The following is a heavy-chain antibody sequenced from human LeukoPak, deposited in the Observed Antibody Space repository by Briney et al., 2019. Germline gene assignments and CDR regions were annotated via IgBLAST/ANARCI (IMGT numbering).Heavy chain of an antibody. CDR1: GGSISSYY. D-gene: IGHD3-10*01. J-gene: IGHJ3*02. Sequence: SETLSLTCTVSGGSISSYYWSWIRQPPGKGLEWIGYIYYSGSTNYNPSLKSRVTISVDTSKNQFSLKLSSVTAADTAVYYCARDTGRFGANAFDIWGQGTMVTVSS. CDR2: IYYSGST. CDR3: ARDTGRFGANAFDI. V-gene: IGHV4-59*01.